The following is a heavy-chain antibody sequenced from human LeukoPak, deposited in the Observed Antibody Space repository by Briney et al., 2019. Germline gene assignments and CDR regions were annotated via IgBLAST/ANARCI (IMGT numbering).Heavy chain of an antibody. J-gene: IGHJ4*02. CDR2: ISGGGGSTYYA. CDR1: GFTFNNYA. V-gene: IGHV3-23*01. CDR3: ARRSAAQAFDY. D-gene: IGHD4-17*01. Sequence: GGSLRLSCAASGFTFNNYAMRWVRQAPGKGLEWVSIISGGGGSTYYAYYADSVRGRFTLSRDNSKNTLYLQMNSLRAEDTAIYYCARRSAAQAFDYWGQGTLVTVSS.